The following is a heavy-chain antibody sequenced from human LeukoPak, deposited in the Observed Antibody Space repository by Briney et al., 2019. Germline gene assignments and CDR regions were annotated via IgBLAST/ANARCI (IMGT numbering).Heavy chain of an antibody. J-gene: IGHJ4*02. D-gene: IGHD6-6*01. CDR1: GYTFTSYG. CDR3: ARASIAARTPEDY. Sequence: ASVKISCKASGYTFTSYGISWVRQAPGQGLEWMGWISAFNGNIKYAQKFQGRVTLTTDTSTSTAYMELRSLRSDDTAVYYCARASIAARTPEDYWGQGTLVTVSS. V-gene: IGHV1-18*01. CDR2: ISAFNGNI.